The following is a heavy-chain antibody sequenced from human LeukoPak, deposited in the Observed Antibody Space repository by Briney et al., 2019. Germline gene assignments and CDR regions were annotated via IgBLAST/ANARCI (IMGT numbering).Heavy chain of an antibody. D-gene: IGHD3-22*01. V-gene: IGHV1-2*06. CDR3: AVTYYYDSSGYYYGLAFDY. CDR1: GYTFTGYY. J-gene: IGHJ4*02. Sequence: ASVKVSCKASGYTFTGYYMHWVRQAPGQGLEWMGRINPNSGGTNYAQKFQGRVTMTRDTSISTAYMELSRLRSDDTAVYYCAVTYYYDSSGYYYGLAFDYWGQGTLVTVSP. CDR2: INPNSGGT.